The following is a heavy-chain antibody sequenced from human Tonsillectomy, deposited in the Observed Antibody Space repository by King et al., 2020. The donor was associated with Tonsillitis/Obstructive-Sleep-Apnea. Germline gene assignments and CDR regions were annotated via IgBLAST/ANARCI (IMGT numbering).Heavy chain of an antibody. Sequence: FQLVQSGAEVKKPGASVKVSCNTSGYTFINYGISWVRQAPGQGLEWMGWISAYNGITKYAQNLQGRVTMTTDTSTSTAYMELRSLRSDDTAVYYCARVISWFDPWGQGTLVTVSS. CDR2: ISAYNGIT. D-gene: IGHD2/OR15-2a*01. CDR3: ARVISWFDP. CDR1: GYTFINYG. V-gene: IGHV1-18*01. J-gene: IGHJ5*02.